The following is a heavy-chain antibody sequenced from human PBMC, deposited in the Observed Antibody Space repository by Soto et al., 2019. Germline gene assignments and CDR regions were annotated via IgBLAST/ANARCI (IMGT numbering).Heavy chain of an antibody. CDR3: PHNFRGSASYTADQLDS. CDR1: GFSLSSNGVG. CDR2: VYWDYDK. Sequence: QITLKESGPTLVKPTQTLTLTCSFSGFSLSSNGVGVGWILQPPVKDLKFLALVYWDYDKRYSPSLKSRLTLTHDTPKPQVVLTLTNMYPVDKATYHCPHNFRGSASYTADQLDSWGQGTLVTVSS. J-gene: IGHJ4*02. V-gene: IGHV2-5*02. D-gene: IGHD3-10*01.